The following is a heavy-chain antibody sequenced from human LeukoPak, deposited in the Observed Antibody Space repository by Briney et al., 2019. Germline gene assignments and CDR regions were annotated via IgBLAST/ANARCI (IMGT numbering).Heavy chain of an antibody. Sequence: GGSLRLSCAASGFTFTTYWMSWVRQAPGKGLEWVANIKQDGSEKYYVDSVKDRFTISRDNAKNSLYLQMSSLRAEDTAVYYCARDSVELRSGIWSWAGAFDIWGQGTMVTVSS. D-gene: IGHD1-26*01. V-gene: IGHV3-7*01. CDR1: GFTFTTYW. CDR3: ARDSVELRSGIWSWAGAFDI. CDR2: IKQDGSEK. J-gene: IGHJ3*02.